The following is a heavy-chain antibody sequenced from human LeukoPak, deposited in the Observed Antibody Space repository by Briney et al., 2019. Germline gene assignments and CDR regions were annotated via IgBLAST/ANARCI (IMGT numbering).Heavy chain of an antibody. D-gene: IGHD3-10*01. CDR2: IIPIFGTA. J-gene: IGHJ6*04. V-gene: IGHV1-69*13. CDR1: GGTFSSYA. Sequence: GASVKVSCKASGGTFSSYAISRVRQAPGQGLEWMGGIIPIFGTANYAQKFQGRVTITADESTSTAYMELSGLRSEDTAVYYCATEFGELDYYYYGMDVWGKGTTVTVSS. CDR3: ATEFGELDYYYYGMDV.